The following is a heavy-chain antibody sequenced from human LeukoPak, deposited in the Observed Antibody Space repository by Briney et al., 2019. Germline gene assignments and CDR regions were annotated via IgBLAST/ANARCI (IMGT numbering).Heavy chain of an antibody. CDR3: ARGGVSRIAVAGTYAFDI. D-gene: IGHD6-19*01. CDR2: ISSSSSDK. CDR1: GFTLSNYG. Sequence: GGSLRLSCAASGFTLSNYGLNWVRQAPGKGLEWVSSISSSSSDKYYADSVKGRFTISRDNAKNSLYLQMNSLRAEDTAVYYCARGGVSRIAVAGTYAFDIWGQGTMVTVSS. J-gene: IGHJ3*02. V-gene: IGHV3-21*01.